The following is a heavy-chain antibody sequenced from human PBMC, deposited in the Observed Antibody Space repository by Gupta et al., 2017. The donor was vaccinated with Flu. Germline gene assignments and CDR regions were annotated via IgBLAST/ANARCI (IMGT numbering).Heavy chain of an antibody. CDR1: GFTLSSYA. V-gene: IGHV3-23*01. CDR3: AKVSDYYALGGGMDV. J-gene: IGHJ6*02. Sequence: EVQLLESGGGLVQPGDSLRLSCAACGFTLSSYAMPWVRQAPGRGLEWLSGLSGRGASSFYADSVKGRFTISRDNSKNTLYLQMNSLRAEDTAIYHCAKVSDYYALGGGMDVWGQGTTVTVSS. D-gene: IGHD3-10*01. CDR2: LSGRGASS.